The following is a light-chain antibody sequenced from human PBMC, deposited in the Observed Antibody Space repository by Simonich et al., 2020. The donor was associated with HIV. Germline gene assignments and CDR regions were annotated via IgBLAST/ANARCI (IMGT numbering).Light chain of an antibody. J-gene: IGKJ3*01. Sequence: EIVMTQSPATLSVSPGERATLSCRASQSVSSNLAWYQQKPGQATRLLIYGASTRATGIPARFSGSGSGTEFTLTISSLQSEDFAVYYCQQRNNWPLFTFGPGTKVDIK. V-gene: IGKV3D-15*01. CDR1: QSVSSN. CDR3: QQRNNWPLFT. CDR2: GAS.